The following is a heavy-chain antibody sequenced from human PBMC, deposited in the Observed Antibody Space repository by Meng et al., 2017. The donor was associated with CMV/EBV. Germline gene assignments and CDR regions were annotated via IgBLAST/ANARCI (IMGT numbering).Heavy chain of an antibody. CDR3: ARDLMNCSSTSCANWFDP. V-gene: IGHV4-4*07. D-gene: IGHD2-2*01. CDR2: IYTSGST. J-gene: IGHJ5*02. CDR1: GGSISSYY. Sequence: QGQLQEPGPGLVKLSGPLSLTCTVSGGSISSYYWGWIRQPAGKGLEWIGRIYTSGSTNYNPSLKSRVTMSVDTSKNQFSLKLSSVTAADTAVYYCARDLMNCSSTSCANWFDPWGQGTLVTVSS.